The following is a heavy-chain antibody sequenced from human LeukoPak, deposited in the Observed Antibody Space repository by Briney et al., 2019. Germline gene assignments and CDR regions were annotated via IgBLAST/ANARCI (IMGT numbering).Heavy chain of an antibody. CDR1: GYTFTSYD. CDR3: ARGQYRGYYDFWSGYSTNNWFDP. Sequence: ASVKVSCKASGYTFTSYDINWVRQATGQGLEWMGWMNPNSGNTRYAQKFQSRVAMTRNTSISTAYMELSSLRSEDKAVYYCARGQYRGYYDFWSGYSTNNWFDPWGQGTLVTVSS. V-gene: IGHV1-8*01. CDR2: MNPNSGNT. J-gene: IGHJ5*02. D-gene: IGHD3-3*01.